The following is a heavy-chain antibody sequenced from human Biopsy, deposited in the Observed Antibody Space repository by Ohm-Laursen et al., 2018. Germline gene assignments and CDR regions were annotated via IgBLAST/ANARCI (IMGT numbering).Heavy chain of an antibody. CDR3: ARDRGYYSDRTVPGYFDL. J-gene: IGHJ2*01. Sequence: SHTLSLTCTVSGDSISSYYWSWIRQPPGKGLEWIGYVYYTGSTDYNPSLQSRVTISVDTSKNHFPLRLRSVTPADTAIYYCARDRGYYSDRTVPGYFDLWGRGTLVTVSS. V-gene: IGHV4-59*01. D-gene: IGHD3-22*01. CDR1: GDSISSYY. CDR2: VYYTGST.